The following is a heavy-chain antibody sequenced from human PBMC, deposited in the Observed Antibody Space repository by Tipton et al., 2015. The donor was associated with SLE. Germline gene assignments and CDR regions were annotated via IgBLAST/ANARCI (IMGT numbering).Heavy chain of an antibody. CDR1: GGSISSSSYY. Sequence: TLSLTCTVSGGSISSSSYYWGWIRQPPGKGLEWIGSIYYSGSTYYNPSLKSRVTISVDTSKNQFSLKLSSVTAADTALYYCARIRDLISSRYPNPVRFDPWGQGTLVTVSS. V-gene: IGHV4-39*01. J-gene: IGHJ5*02. D-gene: IGHD2-21*02. CDR2: IYYSGST. CDR3: ARIRDLISSRYPNPVRFDP.